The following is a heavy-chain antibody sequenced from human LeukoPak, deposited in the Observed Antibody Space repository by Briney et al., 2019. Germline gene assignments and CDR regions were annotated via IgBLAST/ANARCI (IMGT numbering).Heavy chain of an antibody. CDR2: IDPNSGVT. V-gene: IGHV1-2*02. Sequence: ASVKVSCKASGNTLTDRYMHWVRQAPGQGLEWMGWIDPNSGVTTYAQKFQGRVSLTRDTSISTAYMELSSLTYDDTAIYYRARAVHWTYDSWGQGTLVTVSS. J-gene: IGHJ4*02. CDR3: ARAVHWTYDS. D-gene: IGHD1-7*01. CDR1: GNTLTDRY.